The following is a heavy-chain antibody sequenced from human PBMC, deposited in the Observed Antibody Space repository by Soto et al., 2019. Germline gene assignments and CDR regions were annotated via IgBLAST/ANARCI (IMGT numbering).Heavy chain of an antibody. V-gene: IGHV3-30-3*01. CDR2: ISYDGTKT. J-gene: IGHJ6*02. CDR3: ARGEVRGVIYNRLDV. Sequence: HPWGSLRLSCVASGFSFSSYAVHWVRLAPGEGLEWGAFISYDGTKTGYADSVKGRFPISRDKSENTLYLQMSRLRPEDTAVYYCARGEVRGVIYNRLDVWGQGTTVTVSS. D-gene: IGHD3-10*01. CDR1: GFSFSSYA.